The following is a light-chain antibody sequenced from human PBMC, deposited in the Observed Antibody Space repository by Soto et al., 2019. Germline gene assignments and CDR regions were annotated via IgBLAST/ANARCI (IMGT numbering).Light chain of an antibody. V-gene: IGLV4-60*02. Sequence: QLVLTQSSSASASLGSSVKLTCILSSGHSTYIIAWHQQQPGKAPRFLMTLDRSGSYNRGSGVPDRFSGASSGADRYLTNSNLQFEDEGDYYCETWYSNTHKVFGGGTKVTVL. J-gene: IGLJ3*02. CDR2: LDRSGSY. CDR3: ETWYSNTHKV. CDR1: SGHSTYI.